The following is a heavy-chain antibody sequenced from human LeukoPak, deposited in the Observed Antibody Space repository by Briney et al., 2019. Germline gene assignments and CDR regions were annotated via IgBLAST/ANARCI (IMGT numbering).Heavy chain of an antibody. Sequence: ASVKVSFKASGYTFTSYGISWVRQAPGQGLEWMGWISAYNGNTNYAQKLQGRVTMTTDTSTSTAYMELRSLRSDDTAVYYCARGLTVVVPAAIPVDYYYYMDVWGKGTTVTVSS. CDR3: ARGLTVVVPAAIPVDYYYYMDV. J-gene: IGHJ6*03. CDR2: ISAYNGNT. CDR1: GYTFTSYG. V-gene: IGHV1-18*01. D-gene: IGHD2-2*02.